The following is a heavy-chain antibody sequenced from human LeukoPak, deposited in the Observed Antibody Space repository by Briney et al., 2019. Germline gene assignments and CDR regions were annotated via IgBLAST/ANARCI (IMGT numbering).Heavy chain of an antibody. Sequence: GRSVRLSCVGSGCSFSSYGMHGVGQAAGKGVEWVAVIWYDGSNKYYADSVQRRFTISRDNSKNTLYLQMNSLRAEDTAVYYCARDPRYYDSSGCFDYWGQGTLVTVSS. D-gene: IGHD3-22*01. CDR1: GCSFSSYG. CDR2: IWYDGSNK. V-gene: IGHV3-33*01. CDR3: ARDPRYYDSSGCFDY. J-gene: IGHJ4*02.